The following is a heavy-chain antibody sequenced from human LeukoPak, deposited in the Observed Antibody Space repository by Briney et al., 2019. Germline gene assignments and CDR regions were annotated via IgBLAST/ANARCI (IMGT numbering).Heavy chain of an antibody. D-gene: IGHD3-22*01. CDR1: GGSISSYY. V-gene: IGHV4-59*01. CDR3: ARGGYYDSSGYYPH. J-gene: IGHJ4*02. Sequence: PSETLSLTCTVSGGSISSYYWSWIRQPPGKGLEWIGYIYYSGSTNYNPSLKSRVTISVDTSKNQFSLKLSSVTAADTAVYYCARGGYYDSSGYYPHWGQGTLVTVSS. CDR2: IYYSGST.